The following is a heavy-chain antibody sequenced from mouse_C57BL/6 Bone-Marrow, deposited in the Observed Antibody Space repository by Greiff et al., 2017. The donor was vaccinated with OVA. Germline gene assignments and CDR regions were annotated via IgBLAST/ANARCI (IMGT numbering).Heavy chain of an antibody. D-gene: IGHD2-14*01. CDR1: GYSFTGYY. CDR2: ISCYNGAT. J-gene: IGHJ3*01. CDR3: ARAGYDDAWFAY. V-gene: IGHV1S34*01. Sequence: LVKSGASVKISCKASGYSFTGYYMHWVKQSHGKSLEWIGYISCYNGATSYNQKFKGKATFTVDTSSSTAYLQVKSLTSEDSAVYYCARAGYDDAWFAYWGQGTLVTVSA.